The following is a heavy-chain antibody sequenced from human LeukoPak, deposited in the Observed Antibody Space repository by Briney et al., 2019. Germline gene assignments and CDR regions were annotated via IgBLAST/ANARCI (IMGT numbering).Heavy chain of an antibody. CDR1: GGSFSGYY. V-gene: IGHV4-34*01. CDR2: INHSGST. CDR3: AREKPRGWFDP. J-gene: IGHJ5*02. Sequence: SETLSLTCAVYGGSFSGYYWSWIRQPPGKGLEWIGEINHSGSTNYNPSLKSRVTISVDTSKNQFSLKLSSVTAADTAVYYCAREKPRGWFDPWAREPWSPSPQ.